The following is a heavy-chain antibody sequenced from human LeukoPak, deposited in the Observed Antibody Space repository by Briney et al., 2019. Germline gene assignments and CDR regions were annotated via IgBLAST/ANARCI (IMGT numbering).Heavy chain of an antibody. V-gene: IGHV3-15*01. CDR3: TTVGPEGAFDP. CDR1: GFTFSSYA. D-gene: IGHD1-14*01. Sequence: GGSLRLSCAASGFTFSSYAMSWVRQAPGKGLEWVGRVKSETDGGTTQYAAPVKGRFTISRDDSKNTLYLQMNSLKTEDTAVYYCTTVGPEGAFDPWGQGTLVTVSS. J-gene: IGHJ5*02. CDR2: VKSETDGGTT.